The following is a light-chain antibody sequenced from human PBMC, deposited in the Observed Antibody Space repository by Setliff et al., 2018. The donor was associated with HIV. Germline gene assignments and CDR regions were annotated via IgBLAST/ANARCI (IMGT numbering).Light chain of an antibody. CDR1: SSDVGAYNY. CDR3: CSYAGRYSLV. Sequence: QSALAQPRSVSGSPGQSVTISCTGTSSDVGAYNYVSWYQHHPGKVPKIIIYDVNNRPSGFPDRFSGSKSGNTASLTISGRQIEDEADYYCCSYAGRYSLVFGGGT. J-gene: IGLJ3*02. CDR2: DVN. V-gene: IGLV2-11*01.